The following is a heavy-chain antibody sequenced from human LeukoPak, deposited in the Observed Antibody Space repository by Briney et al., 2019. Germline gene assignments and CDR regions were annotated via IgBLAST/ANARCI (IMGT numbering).Heavy chain of an antibody. Sequence: PGGSLRLSCAASGFTVSSNYMSWVRQAPGKGLEWVSVIYSGGSTYYADSVKGRFTISRDDSTVYLQMNSLRAEDTAFYYCAYLGLSSDWNDVPGPQIDYWGQGALVTVSS. D-gene: IGHD1-1*01. V-gene: IGHV3-53*01. CDR3: AYLGLSSDWNDVPGPQIDY. CDR2: IYSGGST. J-gene: IGHJ4*02. CDR1: GFTVSSNY.